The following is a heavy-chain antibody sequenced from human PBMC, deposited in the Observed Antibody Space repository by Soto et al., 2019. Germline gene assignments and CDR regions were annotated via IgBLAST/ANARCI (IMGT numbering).Heavy chain of an antibody. V-gene: IGHV2-70*11. CDR2: IDWDDDK. D-gene: IGHD5-18*01. Sequence: SGPTLVNPTQTLTLTCTFSGFSLSTSGMCVSWIRQPPGKALEWLARIDWDDDKYYSTSLKTRLTISKNTSKNQVVLTMTKMDPVDTATYYCARSTPQLNYYYGMDVWGQGTTVTVSS. J-gene: IGHJ6*02. CDR3: ARSTPQLNYYYGMDV. CDR1: GFSLSTSGMC.